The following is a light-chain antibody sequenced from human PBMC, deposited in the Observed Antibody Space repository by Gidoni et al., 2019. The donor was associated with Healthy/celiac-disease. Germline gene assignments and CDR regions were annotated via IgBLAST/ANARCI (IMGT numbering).Light chain of an antibody. V-gene: IGLV2-11*01. CDR2: DVS. J-gene: IGLJ1*01. CDR1: SSDVGGYHY. Sequence: QSALTQPRSVSGSPGQSVTISCTGTSSDVGGYHYVSWYQQHPGKAPKLMIYDVSKRPSGVPDRFSGSKSGNTASLTSSGLQAEDEADYYCCSYAGSYTFYVFGTGTKVTVL. CDR3: CSYAGSYTFYV.